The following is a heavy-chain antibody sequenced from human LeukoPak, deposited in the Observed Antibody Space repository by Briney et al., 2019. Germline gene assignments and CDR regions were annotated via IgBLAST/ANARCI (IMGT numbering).Heavy chain of an antibody. J-gene: IGHJ6*03. D-gene: IGHD3-10*01. CDR3: ARGVLWFGEFLYYMDV. CDR1: GYTFTGYY. Sequence: ASVTVSCKASGYTFTGYYMHWVRQAPGQGLEWMGWINPNSGGTNYAQKFQGRVTMTRDTSISTAYMELSRLRSDDTAVYYCARGVLWFGEFLYYMDVWGKGTTVTVSS. V-gene: IGHV1-2*02. CDR2: INPNSGGT.